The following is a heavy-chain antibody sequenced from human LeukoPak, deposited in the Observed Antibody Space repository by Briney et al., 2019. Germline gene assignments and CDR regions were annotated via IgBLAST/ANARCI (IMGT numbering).Heavy chain of an antibody. V-gene: IGHV3-30-3*01. CDR1: GFTLQNYA. D-gene: IGHD6-13*01. CDR2: ISYDGSNK. Sequence: GGSLRLSCSASGFTLQNYAMHWVRQAPGKGLEWVAVISYDGSNKYYADSVKGRFTISRDNSKNTLYLQMNSLRAEDTAVYYCARDGGSSWYWFDYWGQGTLVTVSS. CDR3: ARDGGSSWYWFDY. J-gene: IGHJ4*02.